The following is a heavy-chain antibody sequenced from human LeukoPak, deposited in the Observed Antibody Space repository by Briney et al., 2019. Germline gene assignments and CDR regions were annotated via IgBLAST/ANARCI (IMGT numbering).Heavy chain of an antibody. J-gene: IGHJ4*02. Sequence: SVKVSCKASGGTFSSYAISWVRQAPGQGLEWMGGIIPIFGTANYAQKFQGRVTITADKSTSTAYMELSSLRSEDTAVYYCARERGCSSTSCPYYFDYWGQGTLVTVFS. D-gene: IGHD2-2*01. CDR1: GGTFSSYA. CDR2: IIPIFGTA. V-gene: IGHV1-69*06. CDR3: ARERGCSSTSCPYYFDY.